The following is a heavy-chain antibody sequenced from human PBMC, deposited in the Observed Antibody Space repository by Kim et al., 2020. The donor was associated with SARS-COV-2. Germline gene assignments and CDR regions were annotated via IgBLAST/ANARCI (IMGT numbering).Heavy chain of an antibody. CDR2: GYYSGST. CDR1: GDTINTGTYY. CDR3: ARQKGAFGYYFDY. J-gene: IGHJ4*02. V-gene: IGHV4-39*01. Sequence: SETLSLTCTVSGDTINTGTYYWGWVRQPPGKGLEWIGAGYYSGSTWYNPSLKSRVTISVDTSKNQFSLNLGSVTATDTALYYCARQKGAFGYYFDYWVQG. D-gene: IGHD3-3*02.